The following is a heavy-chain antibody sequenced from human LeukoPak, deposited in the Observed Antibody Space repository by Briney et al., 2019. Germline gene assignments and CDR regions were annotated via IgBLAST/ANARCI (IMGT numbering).Heavy chain of an antibody. CDR1: GFTFSSYS. V-gene: IGHV3-21*01. CDR3: ARDPLKRAFDI. Sequence: GGSLRLSCAASGFTFSSYSMNWVRQAPGKGLEWVSSISSTSSYIYYADSVKGRFTISRDNAKNSLYLQMNSLRAEDTAVYYCARDPLKRAFDIWGQGTMVTVSS. J-gene: IGHJ3*02. CDR2: ISSTSSYI.